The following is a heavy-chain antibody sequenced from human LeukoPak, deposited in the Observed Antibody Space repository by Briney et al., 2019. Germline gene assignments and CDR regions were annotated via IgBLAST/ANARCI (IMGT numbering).Heavy chain of an antibody. D-gene: IGHD4-17*01. V-gene: IGHV3-7*01. CDR2: IKRDGGEK. CDR3: ARVGARQILEY. CDR1: EFTFSSYW. J-gene: IGHJ4*02. Sequence: AGGSLRLSCAASEFTFSSYWMSWVRQAPGKGLEWVANIKRDGGEKYYLDSVKGRFTVSRDNAKNSLYLQMNSLRAEDTAVYYCARVGARQILEYWGQGTLVTVSS.